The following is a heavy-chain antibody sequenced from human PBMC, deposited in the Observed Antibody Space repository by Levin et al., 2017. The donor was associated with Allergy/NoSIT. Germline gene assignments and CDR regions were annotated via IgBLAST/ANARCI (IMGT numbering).Heavy chain of an antibody. J-gene: IGHJ4*02. V-gene: IGHV1-2*02. Sequence: ASVKVSCKASGYTFTGFYMHWVRQAPGQGLEWMGWINPNSGGTNYAQKFQGRVSMTRDTSITTVYMELSRLRSDDTAVYYCARKYCSGDSCYSFFDSWGQGTLVFVSS. D-gene: IGHD2-15*01. CDR2: INPNSGGT. CDR3: ARKYCSGDSCYSFFDS. CDR1: GYTFTGFY.